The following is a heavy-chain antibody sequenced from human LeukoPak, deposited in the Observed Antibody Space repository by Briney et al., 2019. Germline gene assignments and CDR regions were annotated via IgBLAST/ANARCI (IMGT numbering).Heavy chain of an antibody. J-gene: IGHJ6*02. CDR1: GGSISSHY. D-gene: IGHD1-26*01. CDR3: ARHMNGGTYPMDV. Sequence: SETLSLTCTVSGGSISSHYWSWIRQPPGEGLEWIANIYYSGSSKYSPSLQSRVTISVDTSNNQFSLKVSSVTAADTAVYYCARHMNGGTYPMDVWGQGTTVTVSS. V-gene: IGHV4-59*08. CDR2: IYYSGSS.